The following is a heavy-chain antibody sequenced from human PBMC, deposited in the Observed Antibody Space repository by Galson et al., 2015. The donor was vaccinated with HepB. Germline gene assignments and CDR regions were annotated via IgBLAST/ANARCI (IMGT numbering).Heavy chain of an antibody. CDR2: ISYDGSNK. CDR3: AKDFWGSSWNWFDP. V-gene: IGHV3-30-3*01. D-gene: IGHD3-16*01. CDR1: GFTFSSYA. Sequence: SLRLSCAASGFTFSSYAMHWVRQAPGKGLEWVAVISYDGSNKYYADSVKGRYTISRDNAKNSLYLQMNSLRTEDTALYYCAKDFWGSSWNWFDPWGQGTLVTVSS. J-gene: IGHJ5*02.